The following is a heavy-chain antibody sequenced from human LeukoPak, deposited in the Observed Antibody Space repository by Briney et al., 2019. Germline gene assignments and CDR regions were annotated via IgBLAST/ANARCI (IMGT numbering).Heavy chain of an antibody. Sequence: PGGSLRLSCAASGFTFSSYAMSWVRQAPGKGLEWVSAISGSGGSTYYADSVKGRFTISRDNSKNTLYLQMNSLRAEDTAVYYCARDAYYDFWSGYYTVGMDVWGQGTTVTVSS. D-gene: IGHD3-3*01. CDR3: ARDAYYDFWSGYYTVGMDV. J-gene: IGHJ6*02. CDR1: GFTFSSYA. CDR2: ISGSGGST. V-gene: IGHV3-23*01.